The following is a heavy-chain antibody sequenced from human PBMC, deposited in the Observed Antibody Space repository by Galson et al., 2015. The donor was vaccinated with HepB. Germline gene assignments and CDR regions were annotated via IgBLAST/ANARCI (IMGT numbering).Heavy chain of an antibody. CDR2: ISYDGSNK. D-gene: IGHD6-6*01. J-gene: IGHJ4*02. V-gene: IGHV3-30-3*01. CDR1: GFTFSSYA. Sequence: SLRLSCAASGFTFSSYAMHWVRQAPGKGLEWVAVISYDGSNKYYADSVKGRFTISRDNSKNTLYLQMNSLRAEDTAVYYCARDLYSSSSFWGQGTLVTVSS. CDR3: ARDLYSSSSF.